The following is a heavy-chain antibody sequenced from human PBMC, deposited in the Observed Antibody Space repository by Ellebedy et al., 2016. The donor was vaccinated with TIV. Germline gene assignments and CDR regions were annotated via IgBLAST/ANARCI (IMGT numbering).Heavy chain of an antibody. CDR3: ARPRVRVRETIDN. Sequence: GESLKISXAASGFTFSDYYMSWIRQAPGKGLEWVANINDDGKEKNCVDSVKGRFAISRDNAKNSLYLQMNSLRAADTAVYYCARPRVRVRETIDNWGQGTLVTVSS. CDR2: INDDGKEK. CDR1: GFTFSDYY. D-gene: IGHD2-8*01. J-gene: IGHJ4*02. V-gene: IGHV3-7*03.